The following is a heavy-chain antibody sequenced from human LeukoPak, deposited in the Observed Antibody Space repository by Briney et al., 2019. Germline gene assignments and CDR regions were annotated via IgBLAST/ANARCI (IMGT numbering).Heavy chain of an antibody. Sequence: PGGSLRLSCAASGFTFSSYAMSWVRQAPGMGLEWVSSISGGGVSTYYADSAKGRFTISRDNSKNTLYLQMNVMRADEPALYYVAKVRCSGSSCSPIYFHPWGGGTVDSVSS. CDR2: ISGGGVST. D-gene: IGHD2-2*01. J-gene: IGHJ5*02. CDR1: GFTFSSYA. V-gene: IGHV3-23*01. CDR3: AKVRCSGSSCSPIYFHP.